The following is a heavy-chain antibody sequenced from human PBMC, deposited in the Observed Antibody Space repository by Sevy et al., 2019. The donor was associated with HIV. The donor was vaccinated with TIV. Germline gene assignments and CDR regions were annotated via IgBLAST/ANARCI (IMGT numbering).Heavy chain of an antibody. CDR3: AHSEYYYGSGSFYKRGGLFAP. Sequence: SGPTLVKPTQTLTLTCTFSGFSLTTNGVGVGWIRQPPGKALELLALISWDDDKRYRPSLKKRLTITKDTSKNHVVLTXTDMDPVDTATYYCAHSEYYYGSGSFYKRGGLFAPWGQGTLVTVSS. CDR2: ISWDDDK. J-gene: IGHJ5*02. V-gene: IGHV2-5*02. CDR1: GFSLTTNGVG. D-gene: IGHD3-10*01.